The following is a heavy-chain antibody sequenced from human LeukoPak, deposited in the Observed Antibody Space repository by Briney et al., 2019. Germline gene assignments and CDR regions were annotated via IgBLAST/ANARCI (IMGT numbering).Heavy chain of an antibody. V-gene: IGHV3-23*01. J-gene: IGHJ4*02. D-gene: IGHD1-1*01. CDR2: MRGRGDT. CDR1: GVALTTYA. Sequence: GGTLTLSCAASGVALTTYALSWGGEAPATGLEWVGSMRGRGDTFSADCVKGRFTLSRYDPMNSVYLHLNNLRVEDTAVYYCAKASWVSNADAVLWGQGTVVTVS. CDR3: AKASWVSNADAVL.